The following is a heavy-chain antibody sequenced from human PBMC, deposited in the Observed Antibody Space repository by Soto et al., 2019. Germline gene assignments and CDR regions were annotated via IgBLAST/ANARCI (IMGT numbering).Heavy chain of an antibody. V-gene: IGHV2-5*02. Sequence: QITLNESGPTQVNPRQTLTLTCTFSGFSLTTSGVGVGWIRQSPGKAPEWLALIYWDDDKRYSPSLKSRLTNTKATSKNQVVLTMADLDPADTATYYCAHRVLRTVFGLVTTTAIYFDFWGQGTPVAVSS. CDR1: GFSLTTSGVG. CDR2: IYWDDDK. J-gene: IGHJ4*02. D-gene: IGHD3-3*01. CDR3: AHRVLRTVFGLVTTTAIYFDF.